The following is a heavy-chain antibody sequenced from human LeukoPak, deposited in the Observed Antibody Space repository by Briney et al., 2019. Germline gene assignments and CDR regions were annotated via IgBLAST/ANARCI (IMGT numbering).Heavy chain of an antibody. D-gene: IGHD4-17*01. CDR2: IWYDRTNK. Sequence: GGSLSLSCAASGFTFSTYAMHWVRQAPGKGLEWVAVIWYDRTNKYYADSVKGRSTISRDNSKNTLYLQMSSLRAEDTAVYYCARDRLTTVTTFHFDYWGQRTLVPVSS. CDR3: ARDRLTTVTTFHFDY. CDR1: GFTFSTYA. V-gene: IGHV3-33*01. J-gene: IGHJ4*02.